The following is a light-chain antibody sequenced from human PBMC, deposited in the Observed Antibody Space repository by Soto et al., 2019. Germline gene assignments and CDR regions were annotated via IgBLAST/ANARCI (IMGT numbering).Light chain of an antibody. CDR2: GAS. V-gene: IGKV3-20*01. J-gene: IGKJ2*01. CDR1: QSVSSSH. CDR3: QQYGSSPMYT. Sequence: EIVLTQSPGTLSLSPGERATLSCRASQSVSSSHLAWYQQKPGQAPRLLIYGASRRGTGIPDRFSGSGSGTDFTLTISRLEPEDFAVYYCQQYGSSPMYTFGQGTKLEIK.